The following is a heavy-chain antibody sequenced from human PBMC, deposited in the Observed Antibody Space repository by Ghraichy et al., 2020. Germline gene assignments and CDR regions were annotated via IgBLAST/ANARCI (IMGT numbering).Heavy chain of an antibody. CDR3: ATPHYSGRTKGYYYYGMDV. Sequence: ASVKVSCKVSGYTLTELSMHWVRQAPGKGLEWMGGFDPEDGETIYAQKFQGRVTMTEDTSTDTAYMELSSLRSEDTAVYYCATPHYSGRTKGYYYYGMDVWGQGTTVTVSS. V-gene: IGHV1-24*01. D-gene: IGHD1-26*01. J-gene: IGHJ6*02. CDR1: GYTLTELS. CDR2: FDPEDGET.